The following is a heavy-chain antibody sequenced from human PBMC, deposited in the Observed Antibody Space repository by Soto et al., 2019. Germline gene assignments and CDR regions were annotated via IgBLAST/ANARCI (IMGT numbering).Heavy chain of an antibody. D-gene: IGHD5-12*01. CDR1: GYTFTNYG. CDR3: ARDNRLVTTTVEY. J-gene: IGHJ4*02. CDR2: ISAYSLKT. Sequence: QVQLVQSGVEVKKPGASVKVSCKASGYTFTNYGISWVRQAPGQGLEWMGWISAYSLKTSYAQKLQGRVTITTDTSTSTAYMELRSLTSDDTAVYYCARDNRLVTTTVEYWGQGTLVTVSS. V-gene: IGHV1-18*01.